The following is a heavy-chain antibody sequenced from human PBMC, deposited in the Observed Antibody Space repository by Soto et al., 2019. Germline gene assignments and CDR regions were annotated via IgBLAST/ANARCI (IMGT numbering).Heavy chain of an antibody. CDR2: ISSSGSTI. CDR1: VFTFSDYY. V-gene: IGHV3-11*01. Sequence: NPVGSLRLSCAASVFTFSDYYMSWIRHSPGKWLEWVSYISSSGSTIYYADSVKGRFTISRDNAKNSLYLQMNSLRAEDTAVYYCARDPRYYYDSSGYSDYLGQGTLVNVSS. J-gene: IGHJ4*02. D-gene: IGHD3-22*01. CDR3: ARDPRYYYDSSGYSDY.